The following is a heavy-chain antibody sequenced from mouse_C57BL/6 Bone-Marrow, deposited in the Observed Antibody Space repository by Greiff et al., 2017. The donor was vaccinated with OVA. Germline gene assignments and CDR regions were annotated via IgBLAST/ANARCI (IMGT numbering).Heavy chain of an antibody. V-gene: IGHV14-4*01. CDR3: TGMVTGYFDY. CDR1: GFNIKDDY. CDR2: IDPENGDT. Sequence: VQLQQSGAELVRPGASVKLSCTASGFNIKDDYMHWVKQRPEQGLEWIGWIDPENGDTEYASKFQGKATITADTSSNTASLQLSSLTSQDTAVYYCTGMVTGYFDYWGQGTPLTVSS. J-gene: IGHJ2*01. D-gene: IGHD2-2*01.